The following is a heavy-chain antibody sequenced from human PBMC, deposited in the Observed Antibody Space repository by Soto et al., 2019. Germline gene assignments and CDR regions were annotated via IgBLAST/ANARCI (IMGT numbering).Heavy chain of an antibody. CDR3: ATTVVTYDYYDKDV. CDR1: GGTFSSYA. Sequence: SVKVSCKASGGTFSSYAISWVRQAPGQGLEWMGGVIPIFGTANYAQKFQGRVTITADESTSTAYMELSSLRSEDTAVYYCATTVVTYDYYDKDVWGQGTTVTVSS. V-gene: IGHV1-69*13. D-gene: IGHD4-4*01. CDR2: VIPIFGTA. J-gene: IGHJ6*02.